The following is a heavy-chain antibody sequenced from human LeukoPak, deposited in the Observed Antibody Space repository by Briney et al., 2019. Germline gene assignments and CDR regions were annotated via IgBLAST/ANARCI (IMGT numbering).Heavy chain of an antibody. CDR1: GFTFSNYW. D-gene: IGHD1-26*01. J-gene: IGHJ4*02. V-gene: IGHV3-74*01. CDR2: INSDGINT. Sequence: GGSLRLSCAASGFTFSNYWMHWVRQAPGKGLVWVSRINSDGINTSYADSVKGRFTISRDNSKNTVYLQMNSLRPEDTALYHCAKDITESGSYDFDYWGQGILVTVSS. CDR3: AKDITESGSYDFDY.